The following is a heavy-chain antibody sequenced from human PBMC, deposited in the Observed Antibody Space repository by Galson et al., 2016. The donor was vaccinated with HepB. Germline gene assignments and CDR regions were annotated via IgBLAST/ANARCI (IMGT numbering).Heavy chain of an antibody. D-gene: IGHD6-19*01. J-gene: IGHJ4*02. V-gene: IGHV3-23*01. CDR1: GFTFGSSA. Sequence: SLRLSCAASGFTFGSSAMAWVRQAPGKGLEWVSGTSGSGGITSYADSVKRRFTISRDNSKNTLYLQMKSLRAEDTAVYYCAKDVGGYSSGCLMWGQGTLVTVSS. CDR3: AKDVGGYSSGCLM. CDR2: TSGSGGIT.